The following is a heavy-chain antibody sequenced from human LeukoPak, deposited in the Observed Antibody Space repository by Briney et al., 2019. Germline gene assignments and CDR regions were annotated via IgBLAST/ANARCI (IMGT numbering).Heavy chain of an antibody. D-gene: IGHD5-12*01. J-gene: IGHJ5*02. CDR3: ARHPLRLNWFDP. CDR2: MYYTGAT. CDR1: SGFISGHY. Sequence: SETLSLTCTVSSGFISGHYWNWIRQPPGKGLEWIAYMYYTGATHYSPSLESRATVSVDPSQNQFSLKLSSVTAADTAVYYCARHPLRLNWFDPWGQGTLVTVSS. V-gene: IGHV4-59*08.